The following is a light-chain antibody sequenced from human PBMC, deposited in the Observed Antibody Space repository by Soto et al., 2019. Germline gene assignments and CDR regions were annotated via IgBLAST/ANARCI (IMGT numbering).Light chain of an antibody. V-gene: IGKV3-20*01. Sequence: EIVLTQSPGTLSLSPGERATLSCRASQSVSSSYLAWYQQKPGQAPRLRIYGASSRATGIPDRFSGSGSGTDFTLTISRLEPEDGAVYYCQQYGSSPSYSFGQGTKLEIK. J-gene: IGKJ2*01. CDR3: QQYGSSPSYS. CDR1: QSVSSSY. CDR2: GAS.